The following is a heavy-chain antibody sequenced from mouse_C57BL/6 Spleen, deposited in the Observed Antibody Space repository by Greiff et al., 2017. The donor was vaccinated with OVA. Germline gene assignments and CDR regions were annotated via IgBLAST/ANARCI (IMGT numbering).Heavy chain of an antibody. J-gene: IGHJ4*01. CDR2: INPSNGGT. CDR1: GYTFTSYW. V-gene: IGHV1-53*01. D-gene: IGHD1-1*01. Sequence: QVQLQQSGTELVKPGASVKLSCKASGYTFTSYWMHWVKQRPGQGLEWIGNINPSNGGTNYNEKFKSKATLTVDKSSSTAYMQLSSLTSEDSAVYYCAREGYITTVPHGAMDYWGQGTSVTVSS. CDR3: AREGYITTVPHGAMDY.